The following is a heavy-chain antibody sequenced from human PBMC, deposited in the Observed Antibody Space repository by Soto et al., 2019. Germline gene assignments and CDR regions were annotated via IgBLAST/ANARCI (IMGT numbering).Heavy chain of an antibody. CDR2: ISSSSSYI. V-gene: IGHV3-21*01. J-gene: IGHJ6*02. D-gene: IGHD1-20*01. CDR3: ARGVTGTYYYYYGMDV. Sequence: EGSLRLSCAASGFTFSSYSMNWVRQAPGKGLEWVSSISSSSSYIYYADSVKGRFTISRDNAKNSLYLQMNSLRAEDTAVYYCARGVTGTYYYYYGMDVWGQGTTVTVSS. CDR1: GFTFSSYS.